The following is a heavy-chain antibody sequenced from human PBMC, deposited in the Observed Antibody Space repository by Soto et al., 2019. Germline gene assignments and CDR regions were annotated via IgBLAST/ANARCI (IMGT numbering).Heavy chain of an antibody. V-gene: IGHV1-69*13. CDR2: IIPIFGTA. CDR1: GGTFSSYA. J-gene: IGHJ6*02. D-gene: IGHD1-7*01. Sequence: ASVKVSCKASGGTFSSYAISWVRQAPGQGLEWMGGIIPIFGTANYAQKFQGRVTITADESTSTAYMELSSLRSEDTAVYYCARSTLELPVGSGSQEKYYYGMDLWGQGTTVTVSS. CDR3: ARSTLELPVGSGSQEKYYYGMDL.